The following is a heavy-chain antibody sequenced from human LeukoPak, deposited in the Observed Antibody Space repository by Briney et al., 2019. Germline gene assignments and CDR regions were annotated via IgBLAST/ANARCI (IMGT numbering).Heavy chain of an antibody. CDR1: GFTFSSYS. CDR2: ISSSSSYI. Sequence: PGGSLRLSCAASGFTFSSYSMNWVRQAPGKGLEWVSSISSSSSYIYYADSVKGRFTISRDNAKNSLYLQMNSLRAEDTAVYYCARDRVEGHYYFDYWGLGTLVTVSS. J-gene: IGHJ4*02. CDR3: ARDRVEGHYYFDY. V-gene: IGHV3-21*01.